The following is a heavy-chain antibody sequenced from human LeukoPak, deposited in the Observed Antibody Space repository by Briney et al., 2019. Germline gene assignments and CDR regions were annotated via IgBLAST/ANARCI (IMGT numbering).Heavy chain of an antibody. CDR1: GFIFSLYS. V-gene: IGHV3-21*01. J-gene: IGHJ4*02. D-gene: IGHD4-17*01. CDR2: ISGSGNSI. CDR3: ARAGGPYGDYALDY. Sequence: GGSLRLSCAASGFIFSLYSMIWVRQAPGKGLEWVSSISGSGNSIYDADSVKGRFTISRDNAKNSLYLQMNSLRVEDTAVYYCARAGGPYGDYALDYWGQGTLVTVSS.